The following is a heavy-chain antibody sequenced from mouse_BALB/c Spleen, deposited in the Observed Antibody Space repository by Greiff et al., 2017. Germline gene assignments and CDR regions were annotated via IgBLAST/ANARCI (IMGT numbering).Heavy chain of an antibody. V-gene: IGHV5-6*01. Sequence: EVQVVESGGDLVKPGGSLKLSCAASGFTFSSYGMSWVRQTPDKRLEWVATISSCGSYTYYPDSVKGRFTISRDNAKNTLYLQMSSLKSEDTAMYYCARGGDYDIAMDYWGQGTSVTVSA. CDR3: ARGGDYDIAMDY. D-gene: IGHD2-4*01. J-gene: IGHJ4*01. CDR1: GFTFSSYG. CDR2: ISSCGSYT.